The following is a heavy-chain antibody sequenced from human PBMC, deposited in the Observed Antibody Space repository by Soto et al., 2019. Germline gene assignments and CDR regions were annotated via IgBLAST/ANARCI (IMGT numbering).Heavy chain of an antibody. CDR2: ISGSGGST. Sequence: PGGSLRLSCAASGFTFSSYAMSWVRQAPGKDLEWVSAISGSGGSTYYADSVKGRFTISRDNSKNTLYLQMNSLRAEDTAVYYCAKDDYDFWSGYPNWFDPWGQGTLVTVSS. J-gene: IGHJ5*02. D-gene: IGHD3-3*01. CDR1: GFTFSSYA. V-gene: IGHV3-23*01. CDR3: AKDDYDFWSGYPNWFDP.